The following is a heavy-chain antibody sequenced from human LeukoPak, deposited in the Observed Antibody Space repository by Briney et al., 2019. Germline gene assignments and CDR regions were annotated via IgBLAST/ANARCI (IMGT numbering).Heavy chain of an antibody. CDR2: ISAYNGNT. D-gene: IGHD6-13*01. J-gene: IGHJ3*02. CDR1: GYTFTGYY. CDR3: ARYSSSWYSDAFDI. Sequence: ASVKVSCKASGYTFTGYYMHWVRQAPGQGLEWMGWISAYNGNTNYAQKLQGRVTMTTDTSTSTAYMELRSLRSDDTAVYYCARYSSSWYSDAFDIWGPGTMVTVSS. V-gene: IGHV1-18*04.